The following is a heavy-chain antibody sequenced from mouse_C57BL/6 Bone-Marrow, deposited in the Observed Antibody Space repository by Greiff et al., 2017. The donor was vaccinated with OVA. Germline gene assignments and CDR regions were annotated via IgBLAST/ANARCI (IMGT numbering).Heavy chain of an antibody. Sequence: VKLVESGAELVKPGASVKLSCKASGYTFTSYWMHWVKQRPGQGLEWIGMIHPNSGSTNYNEKFKSKATLTVDKSSSTAYMQLSSLTSEDSAVYYCARRIYYYGSSWDYFDYWGQGTTLTVSS. CDR3: ARRIYYYGSSWDYFDY. D-gene: IGHD1-1*01. V-gene: IGHV1-64*01. J-gene: IGHJ2*01. CDR1: GYTFTSYW. CDR2: IHPNSGST.